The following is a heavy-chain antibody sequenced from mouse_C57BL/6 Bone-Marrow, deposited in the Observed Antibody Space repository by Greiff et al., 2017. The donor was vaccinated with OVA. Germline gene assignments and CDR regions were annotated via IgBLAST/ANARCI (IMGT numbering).Heavy chain of an antibody. V-gene: IGHV5-6*01. CDR2: ISSGGSYT. J-gene: IGHJ4*01. CDR3: ARGGVTTDYAMDY. Sequence: EVKVVESGGDLVKPGGSLKLSCAASGFTFSSYGMSWVRQTPDKRLEWVANISSGGSYTYYPDSVKGRFTIARDNAKNSLYLHMSSLKYEETAMYYCARGGVTTDYAMDYWGQGTSLTVSS. D-gene: IGHD2-5*01. CDR1: GFTFSSYG.